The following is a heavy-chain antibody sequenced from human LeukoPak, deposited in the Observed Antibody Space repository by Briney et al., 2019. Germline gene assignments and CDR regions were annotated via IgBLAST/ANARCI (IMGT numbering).Heavy chain of an antibody. D-gene: IGHD3-10*01. CDR3: ARKVRGVYYFDL. V-gene: IGHV7-4-1*02. Sequence: ASVKVSCKASGYTFTDYGVSWVRQAPGQGLEWMGWINTETGNPTYAEGFTGRFVFSFDTSVSTTYLQISSLKAEDTAIYYCARKVRGVYYFDLWGQGTLVTVSS. CDR1: GYTFTDYG. CDR2: INTETGNP. J-gene: IGHJ4*02.